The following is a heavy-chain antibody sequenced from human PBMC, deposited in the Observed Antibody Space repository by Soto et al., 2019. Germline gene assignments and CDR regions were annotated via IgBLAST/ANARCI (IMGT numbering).Heavy chain of an antibody. V-gene: IGHV1-69*02. CDR3: AKSLLFVDHGYTHV. Sequence: QVQLVQSGAELKKPGSSVKVSCEASGGSFTSYSFTWVRQAPGQGLEWMGRIIPIQGKANYALKFQDRVTITADRSTRTVYMELTSLRPEDTAVYFCAKSLLFVDHGYTHVWGKGTTVTVSS. D-gene: IGHD2-21*01. CDR2: IIPIQGKA. CDR1: GGSFTSYS. J-gene: IGHJ6*03.